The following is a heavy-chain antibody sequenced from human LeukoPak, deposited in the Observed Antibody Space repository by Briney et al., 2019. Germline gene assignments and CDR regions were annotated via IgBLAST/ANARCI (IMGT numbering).Heavy chain of an antibody. CDR3: AREWGRAPSRNYYYYMDV. CDR1: GYTFTSYD. Sequence: ASVKVSCKASGYTFTSYDINWVRQATGQGLEWMGWMNPNSGNTGYAQKFQGRVTMTRNTSISTAYMELSSLGSEDTAVYYCAREWGRAPSRNYYYYMDVGGKGTTVTISS. CDR2: MNPNSGNT. V-gene: IGHV1-8*01. D-gene: IGHD2-8*01. J-gene: IGHJ6*03.